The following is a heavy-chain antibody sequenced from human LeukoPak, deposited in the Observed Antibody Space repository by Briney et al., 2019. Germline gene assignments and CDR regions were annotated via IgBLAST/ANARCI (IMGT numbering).Heavy chain of an antibody. CDR3: AKDQTRYSGSSNYFDY. J-gene: IGHJ4*02. CDR1: GFTFSSYS. D-gene: IGHD1-26*01. Sequence: GGSLRLSCAASGFTFSSYSMNWVRQAPGKGLEWVSSISSSSSYIYYADSVKGRFTISRDNAKNSLYLQMNSLRAEDTAVYYCAKDQTRYSGSSNYFDYWGQGALVTVSS. CDR2: ISSSSSYI. V-gene: IGHV3-21*04.